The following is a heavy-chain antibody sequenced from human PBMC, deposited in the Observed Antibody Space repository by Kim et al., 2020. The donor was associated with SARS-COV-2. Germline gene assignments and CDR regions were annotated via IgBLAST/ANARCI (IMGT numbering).Heavy chain of an antibody. V-gene: IGHV5-51*01. CDR2: IYPGDSDT. CDR1: GDSFTNSW. J-gene: IGHJ6*02. CDR3: ARRPLVPDGMDV. Sequence: GESLKISCKGSGDSFTNSWIAWVRQVPGKGLEWMGHIYPGDSDTRYSPSFQGQVIMSADMSITTAYLQWTSLKASDTGMYYCARRPLVPDGMDVWGRGTT. D-gene: IGHD2-2*01.